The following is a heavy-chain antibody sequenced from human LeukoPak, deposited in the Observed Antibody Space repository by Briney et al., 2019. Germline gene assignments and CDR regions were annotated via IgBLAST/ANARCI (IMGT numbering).Heavy chain of an antibody. J-gene: IGHJ4*02. CDR1: EYSFATYW. V-gene: IGHV5-51*01. CDR2: IYPSDSDT. D-gene: IGHD1-26*01. Sequence: WESLKISCQGSEYSFATYWIAWLRQMPGKGLEWMGIIYPSDSDTRYSPSFQGQVTISADKSIKTAYLQWSSLKASDTAMYYCARPLQGIAGATAFDYWGQGTLVTVSS. CDR3: ARPLQGIAGATAFDY.